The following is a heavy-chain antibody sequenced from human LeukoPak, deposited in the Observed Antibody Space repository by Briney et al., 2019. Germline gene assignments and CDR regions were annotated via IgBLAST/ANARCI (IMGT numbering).Heavy chain of an antibody. Sequence: GASVKVSCKASGYSFTKYAMNWVRQAPGQGLEWMGWISSLNGNTDCAQNLQGRVAMTTDTSTSTAYMELTSLRSDDTAVYYCARGIYGDYWGQGTLVTVSS. J-gene: IGHJ4*02. D-gene: IGHD3-16*01. CDR1: GYSFTKYA. V-gene: IGHV1-18*01. CDR2: ISSLNGNT. CDR3: ARGIYGDY.